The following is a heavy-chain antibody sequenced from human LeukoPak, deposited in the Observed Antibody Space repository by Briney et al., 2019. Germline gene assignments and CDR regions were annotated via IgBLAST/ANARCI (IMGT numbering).Heavy chain of an antibody. CDR2: ISGSGGST. V-gene: IGHV3-23*01. D-gene: IGHD3-9*01. J-gene: IGHJ4*02. Sequence: GGSLRLSCAASGFTFSSYAMSWVRQAPGKGLEWVSAISGSGGSTYYADSVRGRFTISRDNSKNTLYLQMNSLRAEDTAVYYCATYYDILTGFFDYWGQGTLVTVSS. CDR3: ATYYDILTGFFDY. CDR1: GFTFSSYA.